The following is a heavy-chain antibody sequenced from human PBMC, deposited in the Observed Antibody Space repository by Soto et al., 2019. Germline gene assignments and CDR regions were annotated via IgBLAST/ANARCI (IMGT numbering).Heavy chain of an antibody. D-gene: IGHD6-19*01. Sequence: QVQLQESGPGLVKPSGTLSLTCAVSSGSISSSNWWSWVRQPPGKGLEWIGEIYHSGSTNYNPSLKSRVTISVDKSKHQFSLKLGSVTAADTAVYYCAGGGSGGNREFDYWGQGTLVTVSS. CDR1: SGSISSSNW. V-gene: IGHV4-4*02. CDR3: AGGGSGGNREFDY. J-gene: IGHJ4*02. CDR2: IYHSGST.